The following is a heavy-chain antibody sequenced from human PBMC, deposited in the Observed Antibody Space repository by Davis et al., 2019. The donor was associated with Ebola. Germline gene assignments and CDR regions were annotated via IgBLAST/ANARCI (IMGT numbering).Heavy chain of an antibody. CDR2: SNAGNGNT. J-gene: IGHJ4*02. V-gene: IGHV1-3*02. CDR3: ARWGPYCSSTSCYFYDY. D-gene: IGHD2-2*01. Sequence: ASVKVSCKASGYTFTSYAMHWVRQAPGQRLEWMGWSNAGNGNTKYSQEFQGRVTITRDTSASTAYMELSSLRSEDMAVYYCARWGPYCSSTSCYFYDYWGQGTLVTVSS. CDR1: GYTFTSYA.